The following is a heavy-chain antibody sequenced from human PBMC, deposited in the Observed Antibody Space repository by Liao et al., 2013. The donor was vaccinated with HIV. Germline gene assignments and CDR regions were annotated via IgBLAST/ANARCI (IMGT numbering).Heavy chain of an antibody. V-gene: IGHV4-59*01. Sequence: QVQLQESGPGLVKPSETLSLTCNVSGGSISNYYWTWIRQPPGKGLQWIGYIYYSGTANYNPSLRSRVTISVNTSKNQFSLKLTSVTAADTAVYYCATSSHVGGGNPPFDYWGQGTLVTVSS. J-gene: IGHJ4*02. CDR1: GGSISNYY. CDR2: IYYSGTA. CDR3: ATSSHVGGGNPPFDY. D-gene: IGHD3-16*01.